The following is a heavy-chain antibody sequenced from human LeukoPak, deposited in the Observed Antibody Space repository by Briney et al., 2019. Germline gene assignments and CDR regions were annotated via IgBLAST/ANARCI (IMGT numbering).Heavy chain of an antibody. J-gene: IGHJ5*02. CDR3: ARGGDFWSGYYSWSDP. Sequence: PGGSLRLSCAASGFTFSSYWMHWVRQAPGKGLVWVLRINSDGSSTSYADSVKGRFTISRDNAKNTLYLQMNSLRAEDTAVYYCARGGDFWSGYYSWSDPWGQGTLVTVSS. V-gene: IGHV3-74*01. D-gene: IGHD3-3*01. CDR2: INSDGSST. CDR1: GFTFSSYW.